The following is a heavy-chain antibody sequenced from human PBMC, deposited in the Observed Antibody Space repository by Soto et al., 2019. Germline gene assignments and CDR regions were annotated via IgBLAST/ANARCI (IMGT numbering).Heavy chain of an antibody. CDR1: GGSVNGYY. D-gene: IGHD3-3*01. J-gene: IGHJ5*02. CDR2: INHTGGT. Sequence: SETLSLTCAVYGGSVNGYYWNWIRQPPGKGLEWIGEINHTGGTHYNPSLKSRGTMSVDTSKNQFSLRLSSVTAADTAIYYCATRITVFGLLIPPFDPWGQGTQVTVSS. V-gene: IGHV4-34*01. CDR3: ATRITVFGLLIPPFDP.